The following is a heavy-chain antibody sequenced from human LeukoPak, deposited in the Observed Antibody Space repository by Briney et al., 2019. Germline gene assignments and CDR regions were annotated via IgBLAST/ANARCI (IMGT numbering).Heavy chain of an antibody. Sequence: SETLSLTCTVSGGSISSGDYYWRWIRQPPGKGLEWIGYIYYSGSTYYNPSLKSRVTISVDTSKNQFSLKLSSVTAADTAVYYCARDLGIAAAAQGRYFDYWGQGTLVTVSS. D-gene: IGHD6-13*01. CDR2: IYYSGST. CDR3: ARDLGIAAAAQGRYFDY. CDR1: GGSISSGDYY. V-gene: IGHV4-30-4*02. J-gene: IGHJ4*02.